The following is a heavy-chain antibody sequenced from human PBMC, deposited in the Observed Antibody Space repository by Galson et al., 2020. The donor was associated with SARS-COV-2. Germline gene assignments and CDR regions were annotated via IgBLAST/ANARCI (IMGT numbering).Heavy chain of an antibody. CDR2: IYTGGTT. V-gene: IGHV4-59*01. CDR3: ARRGDWFES. CDR1: GASINSSS. J-gene: IGHJ5*01. D-gene: IGHD3-10*01. Sequence: SETLSLTCTVSGASINSSSWGWIRQPPGKGLEWIAYIYTGGTTNFNPSLKSRVTISLDTSKSQVSLKLNSVTAADTAVYYCARRGDWFESWGQGTLVTVSS.